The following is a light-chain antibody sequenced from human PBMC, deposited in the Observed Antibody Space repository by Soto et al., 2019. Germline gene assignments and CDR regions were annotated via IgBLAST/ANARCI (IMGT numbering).Light chain of an antibody. CDR3: QHSHCASIT. J-gene: IGKJ5*01. CDR2: GAS. V-gene: IGKV1-39*01. CDR1: QSITTF. Sequence: DIPMTQSPSSLSASPGDRATITCRASQSITTFLSWYHQKPGRAPNLFIYGASTLRSGDPSRFSGSGSGTDFTLTISSLQQEDFGTLCCQHSHCASITFGQGTRL.